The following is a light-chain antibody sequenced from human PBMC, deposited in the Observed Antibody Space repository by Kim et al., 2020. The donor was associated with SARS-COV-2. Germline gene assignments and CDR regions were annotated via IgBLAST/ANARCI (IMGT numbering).Light chain of an antibody. V-gene: IGLV2-11*01. CDR1: SSDVGGYNY. CDR2: DVS. J-gene: IGLJ3*02. Sequence: QSALTQPRSVSGSHGQSVTISCTGTSSDVGGYNYVSWYQQHPGKAPKLMIYDVSKRPSGVPDRFSGSKSGNTASLTISGLQAEDETDYYCCSYAGSSTWVFGGGTQLTVL. CDR3: CSYAGSSTWV.